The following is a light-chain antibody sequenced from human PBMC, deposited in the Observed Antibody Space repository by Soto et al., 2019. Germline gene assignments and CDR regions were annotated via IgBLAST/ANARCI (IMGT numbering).Light chain of an antibody. CDR3: QQYGSSPYT. CDR1: QSVTSSY. CDR2: GAS. J-gene: IGKJ2*01. V-gene: IGKV3-20*01. Sequence: EIVLTQSPGTLPLSPGERATLSCRASQSVTSSYLAWYQQKPGQAPRLLIYGASTRPTGIPHRFSGSGSGTDFTLTISRLEPEDVAMYYCQQYGSSPYTFGQGTKLEI.